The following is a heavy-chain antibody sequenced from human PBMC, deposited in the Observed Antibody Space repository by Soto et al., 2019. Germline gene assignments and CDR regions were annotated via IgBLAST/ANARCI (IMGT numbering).Heavy chain of an antibody. D-gene: IGHD4-17*01. CDR1: GFTFSSYV. CDR2: ISYDGSND. J-gene: IGHJ4*02. Sequence: GGSLRLSCAASGFTFSSYVLHWVRQAPGRGLEWVALISYDGSNDYYADSVKGRFTISRDNSKNTLYLRMNSLRPEDTAVYYCATVCGGTTTGGYYWGQGTLVTVSS. V-gene: IGHV3-30-3*01. CDR3: ATVCGGTTTGGYY.